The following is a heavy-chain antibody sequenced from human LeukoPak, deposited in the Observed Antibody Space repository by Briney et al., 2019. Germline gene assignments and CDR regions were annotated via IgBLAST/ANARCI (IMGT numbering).Heavy chain of an antibody. D-gene: IGHD3-22*01. Sequence: PSETLSLTCAVSGGSISSSYWSWIRQPPGKGLEWIGYIYYGGSTNYNPSLMSRITMSVDTSKNQFSLKLSSVTAADTALYYCARGPYDRSGYYRNFDHWGQGTLVTVSS. CDR3: ARGPYDRSGYYRNFDH. J-gene: IGHJ4*02. CDR1: GGSISSSY. CDR2: IYYGGST. V-gene: IGHV4-59*01.